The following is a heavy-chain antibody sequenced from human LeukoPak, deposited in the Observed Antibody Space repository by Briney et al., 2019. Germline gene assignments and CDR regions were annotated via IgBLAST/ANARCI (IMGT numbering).Heavy chain of an antibody. CDR3: VKSGGYGLIDY. V-gene: IGHV4-39*01. CDR1: GASISGSGYY. Sequence: SETLSLTCAVSGASISGSGYYLGWIRQPPGKGLEWIGNIYYTGSTYYNASLQSRVTISIDTSKNQFSLRLNSVTAADTAMYYGVKSGGYGLIDYWGQGTLVTVSS. CDR2: IYYTGST. D-gene: IGHD1-26*01. J-gene: IGHJ4*02.